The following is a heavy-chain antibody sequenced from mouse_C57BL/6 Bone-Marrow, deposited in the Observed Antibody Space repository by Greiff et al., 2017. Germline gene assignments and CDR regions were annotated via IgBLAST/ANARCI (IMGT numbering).Heavy chain of an antibody. Sequence: EVHLVESGGGLVKPGGSLKLSCAASGFNFSSYTMSWVRQTPEKRLEWVATIRGGGGNTYYPYSVKGRVTLSRDNAKNTLYLQMSRLRSEDTALYYCAVPRGYWGQGTTLTVSS. J-gene: IGHJ2*01. D-gene: IGHD5-1*01. CDR3: AVPRGY. V-gene: IGHV5-9*01. CDR1: GFNFSSYT. CDR2: IRGGGGNT.